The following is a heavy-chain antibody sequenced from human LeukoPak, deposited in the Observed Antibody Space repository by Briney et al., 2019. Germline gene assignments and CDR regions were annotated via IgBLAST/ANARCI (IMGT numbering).Heavy chain of an antibody. D-gene: IGHD3-9*01. Sequence: ASVKVSCKASGGTFSSYAISWVRQAPGQGLEWMGGIIPIFGTANYAQKFQGRVTITADESTSTAYMELSSLRSEDTAVYYCARDPTDTYYDILTGYYGIGFDYWRQGTLVTVSS. CDR1: GGTFSSYA. CDR2: IIPIFGTA. V-gene: IGHV1-69*13. CDR3: ARDPTDTYYDILTGYYGIGFDY. J-gene: IGHJ4*02.